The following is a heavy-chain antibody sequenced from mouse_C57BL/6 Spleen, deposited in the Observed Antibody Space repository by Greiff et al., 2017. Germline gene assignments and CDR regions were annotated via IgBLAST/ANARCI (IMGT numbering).Heavy chain of an antibody. CDR1: GYTFTDYE. Sequence: QVQLKQSGAELVRPGASVTLSCKASGYTFTDYEMHWVKQTPVHGLEWIGAIDPETGGTAYNQKFKGKAILTADKSSSTAYMELRSLTSEDSAVYYCTRWNPVAGYFDYWGKGTTLTVSS. D-gene: IGHD1-1*01. J-gene: IGHJ2*01. CDR2: IDPETGGT. V-gene: IGHV1-15*01. CDR3: TRWNPVAGYFDY.